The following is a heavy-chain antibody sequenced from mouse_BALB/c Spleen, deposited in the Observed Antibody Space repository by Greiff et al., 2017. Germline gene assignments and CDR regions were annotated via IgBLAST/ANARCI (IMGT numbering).Heavy chain of an antibody. D-gene: IGHD2-4*01. J-gene: IGHJ4*01. V-gene: IGHV2-9*02. CDR2: IWAGGST. CDR3: ARDIPLDYDYAMDY. CDR1: GFSLTSYG. Sequence: VMLVESGPGLVAPSQSLSITCTVSGFSLTSYGVHWVRQPPGKGLEWLGVIWAGGSTNYNSALMSRLSISKDNSKSQVFLKMNSLQTDDTAMYYCARDIPLDYDYAMDYWGQGTSVTVSS.